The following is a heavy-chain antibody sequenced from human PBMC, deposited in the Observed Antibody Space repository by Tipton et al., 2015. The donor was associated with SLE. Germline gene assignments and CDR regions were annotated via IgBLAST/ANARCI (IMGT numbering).Heavy chain of an antibody. CDR1: GFTFSSYS. V-gene: IGHV4-34*01. D-gene: IGHD5-12*01. CDR2: INHSGST. J-gene: IGHJ4*02. Sequence: LRLSCAASGFTFSSYSMNWVRQAPGKGLEWIGEINHSGSTNYNPSLKSRVTISVDTSKNQFSLKLSSVTAADTAVYYCARTDLSGYQVYWGQGTLVTFSS. CDR3: ARTDLSGYQVY.